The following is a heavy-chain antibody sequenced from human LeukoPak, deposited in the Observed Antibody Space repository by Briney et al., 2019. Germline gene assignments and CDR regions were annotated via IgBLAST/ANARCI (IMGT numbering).Heavy chain of an antibody. D-gene: IGHD6-6*01. V-gene: IGHV4-34*01. CDR3: ARVRSTARPTYYYYYYGMDV. Sequence: PSETLSLTCAVYGGSFSGYYWSWIRQPPGKGLEWIGEINHSGSTNYNPSLKSRVTISVDTSKNQFSLKLSSVTAADTAVYYCARVRSTARPTYYYYYYGMDVWGQGTTVTVSS. CDR1: GGSFSGYY. J-gene: IGHJ6*02. CDR2: INHSGST.